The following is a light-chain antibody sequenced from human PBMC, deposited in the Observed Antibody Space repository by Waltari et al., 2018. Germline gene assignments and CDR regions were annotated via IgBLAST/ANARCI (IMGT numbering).Light chain of an antibody. J-gene: IGLJ2*01. CDR3: CSYASSPTYVV. CDR1: SSDVGSYDF. V-gene: IGLV2-23*01. Sequence: QSALTQPASVSGSPGQSITLSCTGTSSDVGSYDFVCWYQHHPGKAPKRVICAGTMRPSVVSIRFSGSKSGNSASLTISGLQAEDEADYYCCSYASSPTYVVFGGGTKLTVL. CDR2: AGT.